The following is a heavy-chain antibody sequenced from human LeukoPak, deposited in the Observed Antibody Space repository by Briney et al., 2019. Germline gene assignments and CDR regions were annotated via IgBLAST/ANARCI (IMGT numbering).Heavy chain of an antibody. D-gene: IGHD2-2*01. CDR2: ISGSGGST. V-gene: IGHV3-23*01. J-gene: IGHJ5*02. CDR1: GFTFGNDG. CDR3: AKLSAVGP. Sequence: GGSLRLSCAASGFTFGNDGMSWVRQVPGKGLEWVSAISGSGGSTYYADSVKGRFTISRDNSKNTLYLQMNSLRAEDTAVYYCAKLSAVGPWGQGTLVTVSS.